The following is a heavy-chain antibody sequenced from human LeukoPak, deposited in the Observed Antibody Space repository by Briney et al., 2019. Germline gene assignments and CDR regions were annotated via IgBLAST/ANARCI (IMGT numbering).Heavy chain of an antibody. V-gene: IGHV4-4*07. CDR1: GGSISSYY. D-gene: IGHD3-3*01. J-gene: IGHJ3*02. Sequence: SETLSLTCTVSGGSISSYYWSWIRQPAGKGLEWIGRIYTSGSTNYNPSLKSRVTMSVDTSKNQFSLKLSSVIAADTAVYYCARDPYDFWSGYSFDIWGQGTMVTVSS. CDR3: ARDPYDFWSGYSFDI. CDR2: IYTSGST.